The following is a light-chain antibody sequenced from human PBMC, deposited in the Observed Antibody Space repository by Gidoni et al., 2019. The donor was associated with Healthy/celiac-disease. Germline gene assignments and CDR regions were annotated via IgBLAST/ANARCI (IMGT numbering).Light chain of an antibody. CDR1: QSVSSN. CDR3: QQYNNWLMYT. J-gene: IGKJ2*01. V-gene: IGKV3-15*01. CDR2: GAS. Sequence: ELVMTQSPATLSVSPGERATLACRASQSVSSNLAWYQQKPGQAPRLLIYGASTRATGIPARFSGSGSGTEFTLTISSLQSEDFAVDYCQQYNNWLMYTFGQGTKLEIK.